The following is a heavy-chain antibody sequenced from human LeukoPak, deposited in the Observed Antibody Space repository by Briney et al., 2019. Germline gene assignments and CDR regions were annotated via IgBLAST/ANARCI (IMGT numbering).Heavy chain of an antibody. CDR3: AREEAAMGFDY. CDR1: GGSFSGYY. Sequence: PSETPSLTCAVYGGSFSGYYWSWIRQHPGKGLEWIGYIYYSGSTYYNPSLKSRVTISVDTSKNQFSLKLSSVTAADTAVYYCAREEAAMGFDYWGQGTLVTVSS. J-gene: IGHJ4*02. V-gene: IGHV4-31*11. CDR2: IYYSGST. D-gene: IGHD5-18*01.